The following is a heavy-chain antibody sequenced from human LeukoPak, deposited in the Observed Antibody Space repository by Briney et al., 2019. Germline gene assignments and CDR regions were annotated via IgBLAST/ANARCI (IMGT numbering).Heavy chain of an antibody. Sequence: GGSLRLSCAASGFTFSSFGMHWVRQAPGKGLEWVALIHYDGTNKYYADSVKGRFSISRDNSKNTVYLQLNGLRPEDTAVFYCAKPMPRATTDYCFDYWGQGTLVTVSS. CDR1: GFTFSSFG. CDR3: AKPMPRATTDYCFDY. D-gene: IGHD1-1*01. V-gene: IGHV3-30*02. CDR2: IHYDGTNK. J-gene: IGHJ4*02.